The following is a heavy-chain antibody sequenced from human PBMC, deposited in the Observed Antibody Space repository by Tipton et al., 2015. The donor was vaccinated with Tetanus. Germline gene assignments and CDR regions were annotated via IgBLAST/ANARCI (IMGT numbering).Heavy chain of an antibody. CDR2: INWNGGRI. CDR3: ARDIARVGVTLYFDY. D-gene: IGHD1-26*01. V-gene: IGHV3-20*04. CDR1: GFRFDDHG. Sequence: SLRLSCVASGFRFDDHGMTWVRQRPGKGLEWVSGINWNGGRIGYADSVKGRFTISRDNAKNSLYLHMNSLRAEDTAVYFCARDIARVGVTLYFDYWGQRTLVTVSS. J-gene: IGHJ4*02.